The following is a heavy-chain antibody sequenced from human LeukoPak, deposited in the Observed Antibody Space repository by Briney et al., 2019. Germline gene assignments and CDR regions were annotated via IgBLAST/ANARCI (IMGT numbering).Heavy chain of an antibody. Sequence: GGSLRLSCAASGFTFDDYGMHWVRQAPGKGLQWVSLISGLGGSTYYADSVKGRFTISRDNSKNSLYLQMNSLRTEDTALYYCAKEGYSYGYYFDYWGQGTPVTVSS. CDR2: ISGLGGST. D-gene: IGHD5-18*01. CDR1: GFTFDDYG. V-gene: IGHV3-43*02. J-gene: IGHJ4*02. CDR3: AKEGYSYGYYFDY.